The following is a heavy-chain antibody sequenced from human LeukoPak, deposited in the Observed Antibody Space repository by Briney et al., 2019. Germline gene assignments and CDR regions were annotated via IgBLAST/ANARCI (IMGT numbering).Heavy chain of an antibody. V-gene: IGHV3-23*01. Sequence: GGSLRLSCAASGFTVSSNYMSWVRQAPGKGLEWVSVISGSGGSTYYADSVKGRFTISRDNSKNTLYLQMNSLRAEDTAVYYCAKDPNSGYDLIPDYWGQGTLVTVSS. D-gene: IGHD5-12*01. J-gene: IGHJ4*02. CDR3: AKDPNSGYDLIPDY. CDR1: GFTVSSNY. CDR2: ISGSGGST.